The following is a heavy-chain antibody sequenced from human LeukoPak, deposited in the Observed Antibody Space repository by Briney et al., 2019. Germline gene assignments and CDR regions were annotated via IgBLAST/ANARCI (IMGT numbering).Heavy chain of an antibody. CDR1: GFTFSSYS. J-gene: IGHJ4*02. D-gene: IGHD6-19*01. Sequence: GGSLRLSCAASGFTFSSYSMNWVRQAPGKGLEWVSAISGSGGSTYYADSVKGRFTISRDNSKNTLYLQMNSLRAEDTAVYYCAKGSRPLTYSSGWYADYWGQGTLVTVSS. V-gene: IGHV3-23*01. CDR2: ISGSGGST. CDR3: AKGSRPLTYSSGWYADY.